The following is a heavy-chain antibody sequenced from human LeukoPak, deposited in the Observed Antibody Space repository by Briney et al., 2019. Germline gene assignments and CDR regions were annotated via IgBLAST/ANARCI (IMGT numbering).Heavy chain of an antibody. V-gene: IGHV4-31*03. D-gene: IGHD2-2*01. CDR1: GGSISSGGYY. CDR2: IYYSGST. CDR3: ARGRTSFDP. J-gene: IGHJ5*02. Sequence: SETLSLTCTVSGGSISSGGYYWRWIRQHPGKGLEWIEYIYYSGSTYYDPSLKSRVTISVDTSKNQFSLKLSSVTAADTAVYYCARGRTSFDPWGQGTLVTVSS.